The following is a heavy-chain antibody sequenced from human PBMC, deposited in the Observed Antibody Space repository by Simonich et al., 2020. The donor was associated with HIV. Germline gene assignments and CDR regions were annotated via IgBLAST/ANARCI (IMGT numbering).Heavy chain of an antibody. D-gene: IGHD6-13*01. Sequence: QVQLQQWGAGLLKPSETLSLTCAVYGGSFSGYYWSWNRQPPGKGLEWIGENNHSESTNYNPSLKSRVTISVDTSKNQFSLKLSSVTAADTAVYYCARLTAGGLGEYFQHWGQGTLVTVSS. CDR1: GGSFSGYY. V-gene: IGHV4-34*01. J-gene: IGHJ1*01. CDR3: ARLTAGGLGEYFQH. CDR2: NNHSEST.